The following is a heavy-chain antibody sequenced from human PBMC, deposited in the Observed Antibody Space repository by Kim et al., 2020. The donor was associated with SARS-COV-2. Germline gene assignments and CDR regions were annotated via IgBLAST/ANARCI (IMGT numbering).Heavy chain of an antibody. CDR3: ARGTPNYYDSSGYYY. Sequence: SETLSLTCAVYGGSFSGYYWSWIRQPPGKGLEWIGEINHSGSTNYNPSLKSRVTISVDTSKNQFSLKLSSVTAADTAVYYCARGTPNYYDSSGYYYWGQGTLVTVSS. V-gene: IGHV4-34*01. CDR1: GGSFSGYY. CDR2: INHSGST. D-gene: IGHD3-22*01. J-gene: IGHJ4*02.